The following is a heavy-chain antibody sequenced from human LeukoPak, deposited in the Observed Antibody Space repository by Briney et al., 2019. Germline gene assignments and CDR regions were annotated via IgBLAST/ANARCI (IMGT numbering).Heavy chain of an antibody. CDR2: ISYDGSNK. CDR3: ARGGEWLDPERTPVDY. J-gene: IGHJ4*02. CDR1: GFTFSSYA. V-gene: IGHV3-30-3*01. Sequence: GGSLRLSCAASGFTFSSYAMHWVRQAPGKGLEWVAVISYDGSNKYYADSVKGRFTISRDNSKNTLYLQMNSLRAEDTAVYYCARGGEWLDPERTPVDYWGQGTLVTVSS. D-gene: IGHD6-19*01.